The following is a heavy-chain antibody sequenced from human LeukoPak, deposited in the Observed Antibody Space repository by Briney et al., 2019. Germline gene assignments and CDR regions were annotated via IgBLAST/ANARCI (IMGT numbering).Heavy chain of an antibody. D-gene: IGHD3-9*01. J-gene: IGHJ5*02. V-gene: IGHV3-30*02. Sequence: GGSLRLSCAASGFTFSNAWMSWVRQAPGKGLEWVAFIRYDGSNKYYADSVKGRFTISRDNSKNTLYLQMNSLRAEDTAVYYCAKDPVRYFDWFGTSWFDPWGRGTLVTVSS. CDR1: GFTFSNAW. CDR2: IRYDGSNK. CDR3: AKDPVRYFDWFGTSWFDP.